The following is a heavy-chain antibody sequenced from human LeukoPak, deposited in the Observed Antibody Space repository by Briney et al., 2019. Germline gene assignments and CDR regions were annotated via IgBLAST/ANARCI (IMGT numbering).Heavy chain of an antibody. D-gene: IGHD2-8*01. J-gene: IGHJ3*02. Sequence: SETLSLTCTVSGVSISSYYWSWIRQPPGKGLGWIAYIYYSGSTTYNPSPKSRVTISIDTYKNQFSLKLNSVTAADTAVYYCARGLIRQSAFDIWGQGTMVTVSS. CDR2: IYYSGST. CDR1: GVSISSYY. V-gene: IGHV4-59*01. CDR3: ARGLIRQSAFDI.